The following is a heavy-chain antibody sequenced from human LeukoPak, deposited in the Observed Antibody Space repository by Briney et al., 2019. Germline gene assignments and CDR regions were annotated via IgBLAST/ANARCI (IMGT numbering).Heavy chain of an antibody. CDR1: GFTVSSNY. J-gene: IGHJ3*01. CDR2: IYSGGST. V-gene: IGHV3-53*01. CDR3: ARSSYSSSSSV. Sequence: GGSLRLSCAASGFTVSSNYMSWVRQAPGKGLEWVSVIYSGGSTYYADSVKGRFTISRDNAKNSLYLQINSLRAEDTAVYYCARSSYSSSSSVWGQGTMVTVSS. D-gene: IGHD6-6*01.